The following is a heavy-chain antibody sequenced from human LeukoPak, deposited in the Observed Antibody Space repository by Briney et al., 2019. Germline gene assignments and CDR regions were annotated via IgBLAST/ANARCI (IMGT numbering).Heavy chain of an antibody. V-gene: IGHV1-46*01. CDR3: ARRVLGYGMDV. CDR1: GYTFTSYD. Sequence: ASVKVSCKASGYTFTSYDINWVRQATGQGLEWMGIINPSGGSTSYAQKFQGRVTMTRDTSTSTVYMELSSLRSEDTAVYYCARRVLGYGMDVWGQGTTVTVSS. J-gene: IGHJ6*02. CDR2: INPSGGST.